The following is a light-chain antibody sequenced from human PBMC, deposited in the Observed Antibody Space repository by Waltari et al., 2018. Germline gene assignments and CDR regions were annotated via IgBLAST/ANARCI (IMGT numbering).Light chain of an antibody. V-gene: IGKV3-20*01. Sequence: EIVLTQSPATLSLSPGKRATLSCRASQSISSSYLAWYQQKHGQAPRLHISGASSRTTGIPDRFRGSGSATGFTLTISRLEHEDFAVYFCQVYGGSPKITFGGGTKVEI. CDR3: QVYGGSPKIT. CDR1: QSISSSY. J-gene: IGKJ4*01. CDR2: GAS.